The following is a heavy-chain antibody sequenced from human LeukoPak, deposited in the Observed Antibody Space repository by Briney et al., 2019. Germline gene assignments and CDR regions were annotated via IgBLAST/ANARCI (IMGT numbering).Heavy chain of an antibody. D-gene: IGHD5-18*01. CDR1: GFTFSGSA. CDR2: IRSKANSYAT. CDR3: TRHRNTAMVTGDFDY. Sequence: PGGSLRLSCAASGFTFSGSAMHWARQASGKGLEWVGRIRSKANSYATAYAASVKGRFTISRDDSKNTAYLQMNSLKTEDTAVYYCTRHRNTAMVTGDFDYWGQGTLVTVSS. J-gene: IGHJ4*02. V-gene: IGHV3-73*01.